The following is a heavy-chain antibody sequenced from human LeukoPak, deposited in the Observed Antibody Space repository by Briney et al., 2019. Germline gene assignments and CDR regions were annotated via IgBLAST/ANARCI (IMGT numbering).Heavy chain of an antibody. Sequence: VASVKVSCKASGYTFSDYFMRWVRQAPGQGLEWMGWINPNSGGTHSAQKFQGRVTMTRDTSISTAYMELSRLRSDDTAVYYCAREPPTDAFDIWGQGTMVTVSS. CDR1: GYTFSDYF. CDR2: INPNSGGT. V-gene: IGHV1-2*02. J-gene: IGHJ3*02. CDR3: AREPPTDAFDI.